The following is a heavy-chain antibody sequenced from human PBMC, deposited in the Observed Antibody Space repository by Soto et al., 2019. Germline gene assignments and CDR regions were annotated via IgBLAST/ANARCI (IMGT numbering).Heavy chain of an antibody. J-gene: IGHJ6*03. Sequence: SETLSLTCTVSGGSISSGGYYWSWIRQHPGKGLEWIGYIYYSGSTYYNPSLKSRVTISVDTSKNQFSLKLSSVTAADTAVYYCERDSRLGFYYYYMDVWGKGTTVTVSS. CDR2: IYYSGST. CDR1: GGSISSGGYY. D-gene: IGHD6-6*01. V-gene: IGHV4-31*03. CDR3: ERDSRLGFYYYYMDV.